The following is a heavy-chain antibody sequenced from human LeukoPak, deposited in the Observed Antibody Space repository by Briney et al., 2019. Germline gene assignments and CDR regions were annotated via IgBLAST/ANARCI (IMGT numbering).Heavy chain of an antibody. V-gene: IGHV3-74*01. CDR3: AREEWAAGKWYFDL. D-gene: IGHD1-26*01. CDR2: MNSDGSGT. Sequence: PGGSLRLSCAVSGFTLSSYWMHWVRQAPGKGLVWVSRMNSDGSGTTYADSVKGRFTISRDNAKNTLYLQMDSLRAEDTAVYYCAREEWAAGKWYFDLWGRGTLVTVSS. J-gene: IGHJ2*01. CDR1: GFTLSSYW.